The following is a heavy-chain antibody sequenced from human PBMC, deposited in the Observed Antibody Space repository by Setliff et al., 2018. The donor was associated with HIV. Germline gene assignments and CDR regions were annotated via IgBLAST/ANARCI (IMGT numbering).Heavy chain of an antibody. CDR1: GFTFRNYE. CDR2: ITGSSDTI. Sequence: GGSLRLSCAASGFTFRNYEMDWFRQAPGKGLEWVSYITGSSDTIYYADSVKGRFTISRDNAKNSLYLQMNTLRAEDTAVYYCAREGITGTTLHPYWGQGTLVTV. D-gene: IGHD1-7*01. J-gene: IGHJ4*02. V-gene: IGHV3-48*03. CDR3: AREGITGTTLHPY.